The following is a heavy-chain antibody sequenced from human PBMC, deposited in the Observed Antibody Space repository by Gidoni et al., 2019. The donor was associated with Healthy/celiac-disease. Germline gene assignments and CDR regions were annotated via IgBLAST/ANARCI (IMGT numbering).Heavy chain of an antibody. J-gene: IGHJ3*02. Sequence: EVQLVESGGGLVQPGGSLRLSCAASGFTFSSYWMSWVRQAPGKGLEWVANIKQDGSEKYDVASVKGRFTISRDNAKNSLYLQMNSLRAEDTAVYYCARDYYDSSGYYYIGDDAFDIWGQGTMVTVSS. CDR3: ARDYYDSSGYYYIGDDAFDI. CDR2: IKQDGSEK. D-gene: IGHD3-22*01. CDR1: GFTFSSYW. V-gene: IGHV3-7*03.